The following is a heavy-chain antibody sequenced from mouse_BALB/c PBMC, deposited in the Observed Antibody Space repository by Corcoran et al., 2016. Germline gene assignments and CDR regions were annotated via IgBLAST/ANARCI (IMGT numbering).Heavy chain of an antibody. CDR3: ARYGKPHWYFDV. CDR2: ISCYNGAT. J-gene: IGHJ1*01. D-gene: IGHD2-1*01. Sequence: LVKTGASVKISCTASGYSFTGYYLHWVKQSHGKSLEWIGYISCYNGATSYNQKFKGKATFTVDTSSSTAYMQFNSLTSEDSAVYYCARYGKPHWYFDVWGAGTTVTVSS. V-gene: IGHV1S34*01. CDR1: GYSFTGYY.